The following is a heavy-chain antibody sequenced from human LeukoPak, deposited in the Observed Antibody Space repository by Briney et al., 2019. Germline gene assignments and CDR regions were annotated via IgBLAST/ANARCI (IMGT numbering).Heavy chain of an antibody. D-gene: IGHD1-7*01. CDR2: TVSEIDGGTT. V-gene: IGHV3-15*04. J-gene: IGHJ6*02. CDR3: TTDEDWNYARKDV. Sequence: GGSLRLSCAASGFTFNYARMSWVRQVPGKGLEWVGQTVSEIDGGTTDYAAPVKGRFTISRDDSKSTLYLQMNSLKIEDTAVYYCTTDEDWNYARKDVWGQGATVIVSS. CDR1: GFTFNYAR.